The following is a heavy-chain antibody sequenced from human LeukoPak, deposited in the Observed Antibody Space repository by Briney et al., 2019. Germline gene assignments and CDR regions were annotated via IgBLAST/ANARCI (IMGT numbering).Heavy chain of an antibody. V-gene: IGHV4-59*01. CDR1: GGSISSYY. J-gene: IGHJ3*02. CDR3: ARSRYGYCTSTSCYLDAFDI. CDR2: IYYSGST. Sequence: SETLSLTCTVSGGSISSYYWSWIRQPPGKGLEWIGYIYYSGSTNYNPSLKSRVTISLDTSKNQFSLKLSSVTAADTAVYYCARSRYGYCTSTSCYLDAFDIWGQGTMVTVSS. D-gene: IGHD2-2*03.